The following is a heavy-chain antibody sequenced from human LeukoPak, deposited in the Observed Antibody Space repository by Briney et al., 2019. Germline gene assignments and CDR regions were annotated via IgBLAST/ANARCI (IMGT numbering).Heavy chain of an antibody. J-gene: IGHJ6*03. CDR2: IYYSGST. V-gene: IGHV4-59*01. Sequence: SETLSLTCTVSGGSISSYYWSWIRQPPGKGLEWIGYIYYSGSTNYNPSLKSRVTISVDTSKNQFSLKLSSVTAADTAVYYCARAGSSSWTYYYYYYYMDVWGKGTTVTISS. CDR1: GGSISSYY. D-gene: IGHD6-13*01. CDR3: ARAGSSSWTYYYYYYYMDV.